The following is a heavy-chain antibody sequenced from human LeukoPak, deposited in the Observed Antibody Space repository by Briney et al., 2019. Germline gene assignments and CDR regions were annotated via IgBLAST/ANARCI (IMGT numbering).Heavy chain of an antibody. Sequence: SETLSLTCTVSGGSISSSSYYWGWIRQPPGKGLEWIGSIYYSGSTYYNPSLKSRVTISVDTSKNQFSLKLSSVTAADTAVYYCARQGSPGGINWFDSWGQGTLVTVSS. D-gene: IGHD2-15*01. CDR2: IYYSGST. V-gene: IGHV4-39*01. CDR3: ARQGSPGGINWFDS. CDR1: GGSISSSSYY. J-gene: IGHJ5*01.